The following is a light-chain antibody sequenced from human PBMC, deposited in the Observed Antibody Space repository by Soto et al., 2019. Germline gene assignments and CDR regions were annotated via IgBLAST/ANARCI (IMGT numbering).Light chain of an antibody. Sequence: IVLTPSPCTLSLSPGARVTLSCRASQSFSGNYLTWYQHKPGRAHRLLIYGASSRATGIPARFSGSGSGTEFTLTISSLQSEDFAVYYCQQYNNWPRTFGQGTKVDIK. CDR1: QSFSGN. V-gene: IGKV3-15*01. J-gene: IGKJ1*01. CDR3: QQYNNWPRT. CDR2: GAS.